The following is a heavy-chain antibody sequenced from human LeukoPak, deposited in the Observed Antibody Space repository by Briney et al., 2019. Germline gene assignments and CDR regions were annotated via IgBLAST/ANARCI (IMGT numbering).Heavy chain of an antibody. CDR2: IDPDGSTT. CDR3: VRDPGWGAFDI. V-gene: IGHV3-7*01. D-gene: IGHD3-16*01. Sequence: GGSLRLSCAASGFTFSNFWMSWVRQAPGKGLEWVAIIDPDGSTTGYVDSVKGRFTISRDNAKNSLCLQLNSLRAEDTAVYYCVRDPGWGAFDIWGQGTMVTVSS. J-gene: IGHJ3*02. CDR1: GFTFSNFW.